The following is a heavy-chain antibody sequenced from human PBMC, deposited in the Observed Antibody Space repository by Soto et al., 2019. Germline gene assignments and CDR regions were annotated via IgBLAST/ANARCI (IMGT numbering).Heavy chain of an antibody. Sequence: AASVKVSCKASGYTFTSYDMHWVRQAPGQRLEWMGWINAGNGNTKYSQKFQGRVTITRDTSASTAYMELSSLRSEDTAVYYCARDKVDCVLDYWGQGTLVTVSS. J-gene: IGHJ4*02. V-gene: IGHV1-3*01. CDR2: INAGNGNT. CDR3: ARDKVDCVLDY. CDR1: GYTFTSYD. D-gene: IGHD2-21*02.